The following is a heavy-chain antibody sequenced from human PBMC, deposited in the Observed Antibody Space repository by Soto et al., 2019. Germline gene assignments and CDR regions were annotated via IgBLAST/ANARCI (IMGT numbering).Heavy chain of an antibody. Sequence: SETLSLTCTVSGGSISSGDYYWSWIRQPPGKGLEWIGYIYYSGSTYYNPSLKSRVTISVDTSKNQFSLKLSSVTAADTAVYYCAREVITFGGVLDYWGQGTLVTVS. V-gene: IGHV4-30-4*01. CDR2: IYYSGST. CDR1: GGSISSGDYY. CDR3: AREVITFGGVLDY. D-gene: IGHD3-16*01. J-gene: IGHJ4*02.